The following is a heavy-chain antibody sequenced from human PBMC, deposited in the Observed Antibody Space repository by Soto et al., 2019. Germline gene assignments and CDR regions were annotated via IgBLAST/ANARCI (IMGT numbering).Heavy chain of an antibody. CDR3: ASRCSGGSCYGVYFDY. CDR1: GGSISSGDYY. D-gene: IGHD2-15*01. Sequence: QVQLQESGPGLVKPSQTLSLTCTVSGGSISSGDYYWSWIRQPPGKGLEWMGYIYYSGSTYYNPSLKSRVTISVDTSKNQFSLKLSSVTAADTAVYYCASRCSGGSCYGVYFDYWGQGTLVTVSS. V-gene: IGHV4-30-4*01. CDR2: IYYSGST. J-gene: IGHJ4*02.